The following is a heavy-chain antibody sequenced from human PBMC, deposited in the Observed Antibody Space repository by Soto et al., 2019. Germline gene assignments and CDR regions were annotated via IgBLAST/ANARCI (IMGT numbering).Heavy chain of an antibody. CDR3: AKFGRHYYDSSGYDY. D-gene: IGHD3-22*01. Sequence: PGGSLRLSCAASGFTFSSYAMSCVRQAPGKGLEWVSAISGSGGSTYYADSVKGRFTISRDNSKNTLYLQMNSLRAEDTAVYYCAKFGRHYYDSSGYDYWGQGTLVTVSS. J-gene: IGHJ4*02. CDR2: ISGSGGST. CDR1: GFTFSSYA. V-gene: IGHV3-23*01.